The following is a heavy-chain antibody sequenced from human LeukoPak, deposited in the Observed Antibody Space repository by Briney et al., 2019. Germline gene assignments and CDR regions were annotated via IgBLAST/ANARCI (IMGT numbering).Heavy chain of an antibody. D-gene: IGHD4-11*01. Sequence: PVGSLTRYCAAYGLTVSSNYMSWTRHARGGGVVWVSVIYSGGSTYYADSVKGRFTISRDNSKNTLYLQMNSLRAEDTAVYYCARGGYSTLRTVWGQGTLVTVSS. J-gene: IGHJ4*02. CDR2: IYSGGST. CDR3: ARGGYSTLRTV. CDR1: GLTVSSNY. V-gene: IGHV3-53*01.